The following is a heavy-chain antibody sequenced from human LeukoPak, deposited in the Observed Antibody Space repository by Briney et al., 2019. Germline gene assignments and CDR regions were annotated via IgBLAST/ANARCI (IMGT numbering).Heavy chain of an antibody. V-gene: IGHV1-18*01. CDR2: ISAYNGNT. J-gene: IGHJ4*02. CDR1: GYTFTSYG. Sequence: ASVKVSCKASGYTFTSYGISWVRQAPGQGLEWMGWISAYNGNTNYAQKLQGRVTTTTDTSTSTAYMELRSLRSDDTAVYYCASHNYYDSSGYSKTVDYWGQGTLVTVSS. D-gene: IGHD3-22*01. CDR3: ASHNYYDSSGYSKTVDY.